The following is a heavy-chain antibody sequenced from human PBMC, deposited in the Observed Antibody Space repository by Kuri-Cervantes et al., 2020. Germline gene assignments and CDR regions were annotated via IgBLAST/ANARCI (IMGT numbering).Heavy chain of an antibody. CDR1: GGSISDYY. D-gene: IGHD3-10*01. V-gene: IGHV4-59*01. CDR3: ARAYYGSGSYYKGYGMDV. CDR2: IYYSGSA. J-gene: IGHJ6*02. Sequence: SETLSLTCTVSGGSISDYYWSWIRQPPGNGLEWIGYIYYSGSANYNPSLKSRVTISLDTSKNQFSLRLSSVTAADTAVYYCARAYYGSGSYYKGYGMDVWGQGTTVTVSS.